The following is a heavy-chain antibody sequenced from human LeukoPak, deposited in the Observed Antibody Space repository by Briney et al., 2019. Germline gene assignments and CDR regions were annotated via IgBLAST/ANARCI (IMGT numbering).Heavy chain of an antibody. J-gene: IGHJ4*02. CDR1: GGSFSGYY. Sequence: TSETLSLTCAVYGGSFSGYYWSWIRQSPGKGLEWIGEINHSGSTNHNPSLKSRVTISVDTSKNQFSLKLRSVTAADTAVYYCARDLKDCSGGSCYGIDYWGQGTLVTVSS. CDR2: INHSGST. CDR3: ARDLKDCSGGSCYGIDY. V-gene: IGHV4-34*01. D-gene: IGHD2-15*01.